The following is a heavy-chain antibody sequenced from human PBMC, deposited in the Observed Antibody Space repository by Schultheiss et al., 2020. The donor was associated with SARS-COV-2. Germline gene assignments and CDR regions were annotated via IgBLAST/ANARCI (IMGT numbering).Heavy chain of an antibody. Sequence: GGSLRLSCAASGFTFSGSAMHWVRQASGKGLEWVGRIRSKANSYATAYAASVKGRFTISRDDSKNTAYLQMNSLRAEDTAVYYCAKIKAVADYWGQGTLVTVSS. D-gene: IGHD6-19*01. CDR3: AKIKAVADY. CDR1: GFTFSGSA. CDR2: IRSKANSYAT. J-gene: IGHJ4*02. V-gene: IGHV3-73*01.